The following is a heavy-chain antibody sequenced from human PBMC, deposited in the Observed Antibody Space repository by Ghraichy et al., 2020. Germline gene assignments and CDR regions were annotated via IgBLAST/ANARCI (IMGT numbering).Heavy chain of an antibody. V-gene: IGHV3-33*01. D-gene: IGHD1-1*01. Sequence: VALMWYDGTRKNYADSVRGRFTISRDRSKNTLYLQMKSLRVEDTASYYCARDLSVGALEAWGQGT. CDR2: MWYDGTRK. CDR3: ARDLSVGALEA. J-gene: IGHJ5*02.